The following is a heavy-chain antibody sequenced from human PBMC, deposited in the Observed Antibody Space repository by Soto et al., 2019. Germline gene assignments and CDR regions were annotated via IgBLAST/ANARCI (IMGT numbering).Heavy chain of an antibody. D-gene: IGHD5-12*01. Sequence: ASVKVSCKASGYTFSMYGISWVRQAPGQGPEWMGWISAYKGNTNYAQKFQGRVTMTTDTSTSTAYMELRSLRSDDTAVYYCARSRPQNSGYDYNWFDPWGQGTLVTVSP. J-gene: IGHJ5*02. CDR3: ARSRPQNSGYDYNWFDP. CDR2: ISAYKGNT. CDR1: GYTFSMYG. V-gene: IGHV1-18*01.